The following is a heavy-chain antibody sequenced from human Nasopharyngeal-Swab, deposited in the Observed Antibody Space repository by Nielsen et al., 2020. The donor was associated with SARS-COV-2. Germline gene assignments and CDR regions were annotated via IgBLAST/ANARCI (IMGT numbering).Heavy chain of an antibody. Sequence: SLKISCAASGFTFDDYAMHWVRQAPGKGPEWVSGILRESGTIGYADSVRGRFTISRDNAKDSLYLEMNSLRPEDTALYYCARGPDYWGQGTLVTVSS. CDR2: ILRESGTI. J-gene: IGHJ4*02. CDR1: GFTFDDYA. CDR3: ARGPDY. V-gene: IGHV3-9*01.